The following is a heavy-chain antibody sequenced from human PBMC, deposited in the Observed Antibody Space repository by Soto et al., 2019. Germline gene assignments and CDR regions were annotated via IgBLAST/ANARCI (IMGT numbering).Heavy chain of an antibody. Sequence: EVQLVESGGGLVQPGGSLKLSCAASGFTFSDSSIHWVRQASGEGLEWVGRIRSKANNYATGYAASVKDRFSISRDDSTNTAYLQMNSLKPEDTAIYYCTRDDVVLVPAAKDAFDIWGQGTTVIVSS. CDR2: IRSKANNYAT. V-gene: IGHV3-73*01. J-gene: IGHJ3*02. CDR3: TRDDVVLVPAAKDAFDI. CDR1: GFTFSDSS. D-gene: IGHD2-2*01.